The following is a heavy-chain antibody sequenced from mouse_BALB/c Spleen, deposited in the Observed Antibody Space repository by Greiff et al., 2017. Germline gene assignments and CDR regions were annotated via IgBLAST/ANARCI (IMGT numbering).Heavy chain of an antibody. CDR3: ARHNYYGSSYLYYAMDY. V-gene: IGHV2-6-2*01. J-gene: IGHJ4*01. CDR1: GFSLTSYG. Sequence: QVQLKESGPDLVAPSQSLSITCTVSGFSLTSYGVHWVRQPPGKGLEWLVVIWSDGSTTYNSALKSRLSISKDNSKSQVFLKMNSLQTDDTAMYYCARHNYYGSSYLYYAMDYWGQGTSVTVSS. D-gene: IGHD1-1*01. CDR2: IWSDGST.